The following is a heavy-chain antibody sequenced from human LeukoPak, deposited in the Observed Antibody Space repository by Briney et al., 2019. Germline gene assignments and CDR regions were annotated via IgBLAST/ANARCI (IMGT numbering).Heavy chain of an antibody. Sequence: PGGSLRLSCAASGFTVSSNYMIWVRQAPGKGLEWVSVIYSGGSTYYADSVKGRFTISRDNSKNTLYLQMNSLRAEDTAVYYCARGGGGAGLRFLEWLLFPLDYWGQGTLVTVSS. J-gene: IGHJ4*02. CDR1: GFTVSSNY. CDR2: IYSGGST. D-gene: IGHD3-3*01. CDR3: ARGGGGAGLRFLEWLLFPLDY. V-gene: IGHV3-66*01.